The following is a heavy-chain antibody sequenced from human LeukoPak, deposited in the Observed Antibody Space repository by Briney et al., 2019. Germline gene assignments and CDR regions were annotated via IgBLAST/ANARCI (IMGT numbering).Heavy chain of an antibody. V-gene: IGHV3-49*04. CDR3: TRWGPSGSSWNYFDY. CDR2: VRSKAYHGTT. Sequence: GRSLRLSCTASGFTFGDYAMGWVRQAPGKGLEWVGFVRSKAYHGTTRYAASVKGRFTISRDDSKNIAYLQMDSLKTEDTAMYFCTRWGPSGSSWNYFDYWGQGTLVTVSS. CDR1: GFTFGDYA. D-gene: IGHD3-10*01. J-gene: IGHJ4*02.